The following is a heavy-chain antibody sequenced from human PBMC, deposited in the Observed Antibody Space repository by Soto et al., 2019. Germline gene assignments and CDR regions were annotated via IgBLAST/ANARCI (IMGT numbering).Heavy chain of an antibody. CDR3: AGRRAGDYYFGY. CDR1: GGSVSSSSYY. J-gene: IGHJ4*02. V-gene: IGHV4-39*01. D-gene: IGHD1-26*01. Sequence: QLQLQESGPGLVKPSETLSLTCTVSGGSVSSSSYYWGWIRQPPGKGLEWIGTIYYTGSTSYSPSLKSRVTISVDTSKTQFSLNLNSVTAADTAVYYCAGRRAGDYYFGYWGQGTLVTVSS. CDR2: IYYTGST.